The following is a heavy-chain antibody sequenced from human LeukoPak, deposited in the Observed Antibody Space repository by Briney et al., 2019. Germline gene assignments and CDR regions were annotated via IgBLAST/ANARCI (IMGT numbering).Heavy chain of an antibody. CDR3: TRDADTSSHYDIFDI. CDR1: GFTFSHYG. CDR2: MWSDGIRK. J-gene: IGHJ3*02. D-gene: IGHD3-16*01. V-gene: IGHV3-33*01. Sequence: PGGSLKLSCVTSGFTFSHYGIHWVRQAPGKGLEWVAVMWSDGIRKYYTDSVKGRFTVSRDTSKNTQYLEMSSLRVEDTAIYYCTRDADTSSHYDIFDIRGQGTMVTVSS.